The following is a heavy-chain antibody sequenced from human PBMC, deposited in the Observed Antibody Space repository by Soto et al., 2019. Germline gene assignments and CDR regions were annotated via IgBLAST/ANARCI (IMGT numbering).Heavy chain of an antibody. CDR1: GFTFSDYY. Sequence: QVQLVESGGGLVKPGGSLRLSCAASGFTFSDYYMSWIRQAPGKGLEWVAYISGAGVSKYYTDSVKGRFTISRDNAKNSLYLQMNSLRAEDTAVYYCARSRTAPTYWGQGTLDTVSS. CDR3: ARSRTAPTY. CDR2: ISGAGVSK. D-gene: IGHD2-21*02. J-gene: IGHJ4*02. V-gene: IGHV3-11*01.